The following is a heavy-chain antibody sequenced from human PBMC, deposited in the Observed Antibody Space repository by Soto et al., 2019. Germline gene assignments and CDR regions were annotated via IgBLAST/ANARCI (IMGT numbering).Heavy chain of an antibody. CDR2: IYYTGST. Sequence: SETLSLTCTVSGGSISSSNYYWGWIRQPPGKGLDWIASIYYTGSTYYNPSLKSRVTISVDTSKNQFSLKLSSVTAADTAVYYCAREGIVGATPFDYWGQGTLVTVSS. J-gene: IGHJ4*02. CDR1: GGSISSSNYY. D-gene: IGHD1-26*01. V-gene: IGHV4-39*07. CDR3: AREGIVGATPFDY.